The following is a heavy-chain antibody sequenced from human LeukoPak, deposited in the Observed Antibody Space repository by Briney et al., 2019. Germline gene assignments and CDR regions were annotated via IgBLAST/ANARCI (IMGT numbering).Heavy chain of an antibody. J-gene: IGHJ4*02. V-gene: IGHV3-66*02. CDR1: GFTVSSNY. Sequence: PGGSLRLSCAASGFTVSSNYMSWVRQSPGKGLEGVSVIYSCGSTYYADSVKGRFTISRDNSKNTLYLQMNSLRGEDTAVYYCARRSEYWGQGTLVTVSS. CDR2: IYSCGST. CDR3: ARRSEY.